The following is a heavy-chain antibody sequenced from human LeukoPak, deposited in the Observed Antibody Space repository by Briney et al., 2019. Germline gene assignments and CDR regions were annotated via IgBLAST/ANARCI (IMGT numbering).Heavy chain of an antibody. CDR3: ARDHSITQFDY. J-gene: IGHJ4*02. Sequence: SETLSLTCTVSGGSISSGSYYWSWIRQPAGKGLEWIGRIYTSGSTNYNPSLKSRVTISVDTSKNHFSLKLSSVTAADTAVYYCARDHSITQFDYWGQGTLVTVSS. CDR2: IYTSGST. V-gene: IGHV4-61*02. D-gene: IGHD2-15*01. CDR1: GGSISSGSYY.